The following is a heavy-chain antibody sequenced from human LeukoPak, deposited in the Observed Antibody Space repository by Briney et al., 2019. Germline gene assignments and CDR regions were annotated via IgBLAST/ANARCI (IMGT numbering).Heavy chain of an antibody. CDR1: GGSISSSSYY. V-gene: IGHV4-39*07. CDR2: IYYSGTT. Sequence: SETLSLTCTVSGGSISSSSYYWGWFRQPPGMGLEWIGTIYYSGTTYYNPSLKSRVTISIDTSKNHFSLKLSSVTAADTAVYYCARGLTVDTVIPFYWGQGTLVTVSS. D-gene: IGHD5-18*01. CDR3: ARGLTVDTVIPFY. J-gene: IGHJ4*02.